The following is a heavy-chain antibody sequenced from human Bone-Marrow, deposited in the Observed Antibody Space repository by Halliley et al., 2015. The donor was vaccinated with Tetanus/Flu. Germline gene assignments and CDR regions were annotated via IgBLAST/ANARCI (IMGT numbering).Heavy chain of an antibody. V-gene: IGHV3-21*01. J-gene: IGHJ6*02. Sequence: SLRLSCAASGFTFSDYSMNWVRQAPGKGLEWVTSISNDNAYIYYADSVKGRFTISRDNAKNSLYLRMNSLRADDTAVYYCAREIYLDSSGNPQDGMDVWGQGTTVTVSS. CDR3: AREIYLDSSGNPQDGMDV. D-gene: IGHD3-22*01. CDR1: GFTFSDYS. CDR2: ISNDNAYI.